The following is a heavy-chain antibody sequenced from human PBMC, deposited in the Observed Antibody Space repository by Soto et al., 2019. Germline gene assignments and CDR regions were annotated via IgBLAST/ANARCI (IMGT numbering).Heavy chain of an antibody. V-gene: IGHV3-23*01. D-gene: IGHD1-26*01. Sequence: EVQLLESGGGLVQPGGSLRLSCAVSGITFSIYTMSWVRQAPGKGLEWVSAIGDIAESTYYADSVKGRFTISRDNSKNTLYLQMNSLRAEDTAVYYCAKCVGPTRYFDYWGQGNLVTVSS. CDR3: AKCVGPTRYFDY. CDR2: IGDIAEST. CDR1: GITFSIYT. J-gene: IGHJ4*02.